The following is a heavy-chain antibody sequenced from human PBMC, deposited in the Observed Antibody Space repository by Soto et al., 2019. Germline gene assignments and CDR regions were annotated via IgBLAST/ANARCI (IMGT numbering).Heavy chain of an antibody. V-gene: IGHV1-3*01. D-gene: IGHD2-2*01. Sequence: ASVKVSCKASGYTFTSYAMHWVRQAPGQRLEWMGWINAGNGNTKYSQKFQGRVTITRDTSASTAYMELSSLRSEDTAVYYCAREVVPAARVPFYWGQGTLVTVSS. CDR3: AREVVPAARVPFY. CDR1: GYTFTSYA. J-gene: IGHJ4*02. CDR2: INAGNGNT.